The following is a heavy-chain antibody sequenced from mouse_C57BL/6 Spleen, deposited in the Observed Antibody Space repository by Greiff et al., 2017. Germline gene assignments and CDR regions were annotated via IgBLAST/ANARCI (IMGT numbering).Heavy chain of an antibody. CDR3: ARHEEGYGYDYWFAY. CDR1: GYTFTEYT. CDR2: FYPGSGSI. Sequence: QVHVKQSGAELVKPGASVKLSCKASGYTFTEYTIHWVKQRSGQGLEWIGWFYPGSGSIKYNEKFKDKATLTADKSSSTVYMELSRLTSEDSAVYFCARHEEGYGYDYWFAYWGQGTLVTVSA. V-gene: IGHV1-62-2*01. D-gene: IGHD2-2*01. J-gene: IGHJ3*01.